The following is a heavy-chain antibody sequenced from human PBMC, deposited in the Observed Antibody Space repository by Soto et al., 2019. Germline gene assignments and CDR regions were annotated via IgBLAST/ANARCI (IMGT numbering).Heavy chain of an antibody. V-gene: IGHV1-69*01. Sequence: QVQLVESGGGVVQPGRSLRLSCAASGFTFSSYAISWVRQAPGQGLEWMGGIIPIFGTANYAQKFQGRVTITADESTSTAYMELSSLRSEDTAVYYCARVRRMVRGVIWYYFDYWGQGTLVTVSS. CDR2: IIPIFGTA. CDR3: ARVRRMVRGVIWYYFDY. D-gene: IGHD3-10*01. J-gene: IGHJ4*02. CDR1: GFTFSSYA.